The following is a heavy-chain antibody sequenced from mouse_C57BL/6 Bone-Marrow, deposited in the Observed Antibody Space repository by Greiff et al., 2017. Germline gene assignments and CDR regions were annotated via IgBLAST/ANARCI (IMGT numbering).Heavy chain of an antibody. V-gene: IGHV3-8*01. CDR2: ISYSGST. CDR3: ARYVTAYYFDY. D-gene: IGHD1-2*01. Sequence: EVMLVESGPGLVKPSQTLSLTCSVSGYSITSDYWNWIRKFPGNKLEYMGYISYSGSTFYYPSLKSRLSITRDTSKNQYHLQRNSVTAEDTATYYGARYVTAYYFDYWGQGTTLTVSS. CDR1: GYSITSDY. J-gene: IGHJ2*01.